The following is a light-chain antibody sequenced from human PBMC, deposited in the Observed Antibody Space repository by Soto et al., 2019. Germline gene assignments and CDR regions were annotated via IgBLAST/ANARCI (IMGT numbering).Light chain of an antibody. J-gene: IGKJ1*01. V-gene: IGKV1-6*01. CDR2: AAS. Sequence: AIQMTQSPSSLSASVGDRVTITCRASQGIRNDLAWYQQKPGKAPKLLIYAASSLQIGVPSRFSGSGSGTDFPLTINSLQPEDFATYYCLQDYGYPRTFGQGTKVEI. CDR1: QGIRND. CDR3: LQDYGYPRT.